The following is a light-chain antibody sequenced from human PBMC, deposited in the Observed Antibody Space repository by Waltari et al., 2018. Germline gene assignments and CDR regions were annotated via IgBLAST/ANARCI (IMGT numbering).Light chain of an antibody. J-gene: IGKJ4*01. CDR3: QQCNSFPPIT. Sequence: DIQMTQSPSSVSASVGDRVTITRRASQGISSWLAWYQQKPGQAPKLLIEGSSRVQSGVPSRFSVSVSGTDCTLTISSLQPEDVATYYLQQCNSFPPITFGGGTKVEIK. CDR1: QGISSW. V-gene: IGKV1D-12*01. CDR2: GSS.